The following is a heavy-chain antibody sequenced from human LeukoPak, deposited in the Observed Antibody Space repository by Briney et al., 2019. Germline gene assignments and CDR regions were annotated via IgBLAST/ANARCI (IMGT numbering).Heavy chain of an antibody. Sequence: PSETLSLTCAVYGGSFSGYYWSWIRQPPGKGLEWIGEINHSGSTNYNPSLKSRVTISVDTSKNQFSLKLSSVTAADTAVYYCARGPRGGIVYWGQGTLVTVSS. CDR1: GGSFSGYY. D-gene: IGHD4-23*01. V-gene: IGHV4-34*01. CDR2: INHSGST. J-gene: IGHJ4*02. CDR3: ARGPRGGIVY.